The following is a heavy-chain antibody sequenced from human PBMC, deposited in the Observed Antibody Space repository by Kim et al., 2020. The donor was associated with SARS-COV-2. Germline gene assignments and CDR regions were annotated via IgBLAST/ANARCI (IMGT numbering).Heavy chain of an antibody. Sequence: YIYYADSVKGRFTISRDNAKNSLYLQMNSLRAEDTAVYYCATVTTFAFDSWGQGTMVTVSS. D-gene: IGHD4-17*01. V-gene: IGHV3-21*01. CDR3: ATVTTFAFDS. CDR2: YI. J-gene: IGHJ3*02.